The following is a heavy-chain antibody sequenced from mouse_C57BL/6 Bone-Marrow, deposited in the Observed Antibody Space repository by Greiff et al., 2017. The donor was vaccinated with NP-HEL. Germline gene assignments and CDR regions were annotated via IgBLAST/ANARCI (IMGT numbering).Heavy chain of an antibody. CDR3: ARHEGAYGNYWYFDV. V-gene: IGHV1-62-2*01. Sequence: VHLVESGAELVKPGASVKLSCKASGYTFTEYTIHWVKQRSGQGLEWIGWFYPGSGSIKYNEKFKDKATLTADKSSSTVYMELSRLTSEDSAVYFCARHEGAYGNYWYFDVWGTGTTVTVSS. D-gene: IGHD2-1*01. CDR1: GYTFTEYT. J-gene: IGHJ1*03. CDR2: FYPGSGSI.